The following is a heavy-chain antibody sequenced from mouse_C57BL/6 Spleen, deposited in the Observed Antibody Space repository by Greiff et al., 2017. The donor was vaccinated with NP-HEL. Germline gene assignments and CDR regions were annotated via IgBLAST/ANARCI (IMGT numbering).Heavy chain of an antibody. J-gene: IGHJ1*03. Sequence: VQLVESGAELARPGASVKLSCKASGYTFTSYGISWVKQRTGQGLEWIGEIYPRSGNTYYNEKFKGKATLTADKSSSTAYMELRSLTSEDSAVYFCARGSTMAYFDVWGTGTTVTVSS. CDR1: GYTFTSYG. D-gene: IGHD1-1*02. CDR2: IYPRSGNT. V-gene: IGHV1-81*01. CDR3: ARGSTMAYFDV.